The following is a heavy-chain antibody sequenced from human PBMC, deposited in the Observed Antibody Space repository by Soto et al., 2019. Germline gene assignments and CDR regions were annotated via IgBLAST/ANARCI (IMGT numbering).Heavy chain of an antibody. D-gene: IGHD5-12*01. Sequence: QVQLVESGGGVVQPGRSLRLSCAASGFSFSSYGGHWVLQAPGKGLEWVALIWYDGSDKYYADSVKGRFTISRDNSKNTLYLQMNSLRAEDTAVYFCARGLVDKVFYYGMDVWGRGTTFAVSS. V-gene: IGHV3-33*01. CDR2: IWYDGSDK. CDR1: GFSFSSYG. J-gene: IGHJ6*02. CDR3: ARGLVDKVFYYGMDV.